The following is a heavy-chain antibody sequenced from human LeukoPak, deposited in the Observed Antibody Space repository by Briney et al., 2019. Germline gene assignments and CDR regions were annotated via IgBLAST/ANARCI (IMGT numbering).Heavy chain of an antibody. D-gene: IGHD2-15*01. CDR1: GFTFSSYS. CDR2: ISSSSSTI. J-gene: IGHJ4*02. CDR3: ARVSASGGSCYSACYFDY. V-gene: IGHV3-48*01. Sequence: GGSLRLSCAASGFTFSSYSMNWVRQAPGKGLEWVSYISSSSSTIYYADSVKGRFTISRDNAKNSLYLQMNSLRAEDTAVYYCARVSASGGSCYSACYFDYWGQGTLVTVSS.